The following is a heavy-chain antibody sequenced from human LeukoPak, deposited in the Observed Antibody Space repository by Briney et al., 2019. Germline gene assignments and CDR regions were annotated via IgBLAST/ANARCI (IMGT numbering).Heavy chain of an antibody. Sequence: GGPLRLSCGASGFTFSNYGLNWVRRAPGKGLEWVSHISSSGSAKYYADSVKGRFTISRDNAKNSLYLQMNSLRDEDTAVFYCASGSGHWGQGTLVTVSS. CDR1: GFTFSNYG. D-gene: IGHD2-2*03. CDR3: ASGSGH. V-gene: IGHV3-48*02. J-gene: IGHJ4*02. CDR2: ISSSGSAK.